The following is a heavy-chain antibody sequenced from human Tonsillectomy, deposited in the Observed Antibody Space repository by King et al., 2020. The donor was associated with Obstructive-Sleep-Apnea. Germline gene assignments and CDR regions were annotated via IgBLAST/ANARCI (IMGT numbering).Heavy chain of an antibody. V-gene: IGHV1-18*04. CDR1: GYTFSSYG. J-gene: IGHJ4*02. CDR3: ARDLEGYSYGYVGY. CDR2: ISAYNGNT. Sequence: QLVQSGAEVKKPGASVKVSCKASGYTFSSYGISWVRQAPGQGLEWMGWISAYNGNTNYAQKFQGRVTMTTDTSTTTAYMELRSLGSDDTAVYYCARDLEGYSYGYVGYWGQGTLVTVSS. D-gene: IGHD5-18*01.